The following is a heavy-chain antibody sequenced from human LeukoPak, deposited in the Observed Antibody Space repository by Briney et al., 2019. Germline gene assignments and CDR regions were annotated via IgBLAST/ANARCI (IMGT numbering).Heavy chain of an antibody. D-gene: IGHD3-9*01. V-gene: IGHV1-69*13. J-gene: IGHJ6*02. CDR3: ARDLYDILTGYYPSYYYYYGMDV. CDR1: GGTFSSYA. Sequence: SVKVSCKASGGTFSSYAISWVRQAPGQGLEWMGGIIPIFGTANYAQKFQGRATITADESTSTAYMELSSLRSEDTAVYYCARDLYDILTGYYPSYYYYYGMDVWGQGTTVTVSS. CDR2: IIPIFGTA.